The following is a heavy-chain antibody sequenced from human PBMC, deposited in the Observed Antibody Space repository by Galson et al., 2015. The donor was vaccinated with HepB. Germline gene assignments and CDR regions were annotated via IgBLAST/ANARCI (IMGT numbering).Heavy chain of an antibody. Sequence: SETLSLTCTVSGGSISSSSYYWGWIRQPPGKGLEWIGSIYYSGSTYYNPSLKSRVTISVDTSKNQFSLKLSSVTAADTAVYYCARQRAPRGAYYYGSGSYYNQDSWGQGTLVTVSS. V-gene: IGHV4-39*01. CDR2: IYYSGST. D-gene: IGHD3-10*01. CDR1: GGSISSSSYY. CDR3: ARQRAPRGAYYYGSGSYYNQDS. J-gene: IGHJ4*02.